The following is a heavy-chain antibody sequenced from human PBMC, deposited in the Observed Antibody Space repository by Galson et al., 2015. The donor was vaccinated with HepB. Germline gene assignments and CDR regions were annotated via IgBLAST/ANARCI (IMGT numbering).Heavy chain of an antibody. CDR2: IIPIFGTA. J-gene: IGHJ6*02. CDR1: GGTFSSYA. CDR3: AVYYDSSGYPLGYGMDV. V-gene: IGHV1-69*13. Sequence: SVKVSCKASGGTFSSYAISWVRQAPGQGLEWMGGIIPIFGTANYAQKFQGRVTITADESTSTAYMELSSLRSEDTAVYYCAVYYDSSGYPLGYGMDVWGQGTTVTVSS. D-gene: IGHD3-22*01.